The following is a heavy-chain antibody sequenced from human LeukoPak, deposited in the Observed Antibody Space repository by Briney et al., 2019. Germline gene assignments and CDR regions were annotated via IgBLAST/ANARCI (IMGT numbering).Heavy chain of an antibody. V-gene: IGHV1-69*13. CDR3: ARVAYDSSGFIDY. CDR1: GGTFSGSG. CDR2: IIPMFGRT. J-gene: IGHJ4*02. Sequence: SVKVSCKASGGTFSGSGITWVRQAPGQGLEWMGAIIPMFGRTNYAEKFQGRVTVTADESMTIVYLELNSLKPEDAATYYCARVAYDSSGFIDYWGQGSLVAVSS. D-gene: IGHD3-22*01.